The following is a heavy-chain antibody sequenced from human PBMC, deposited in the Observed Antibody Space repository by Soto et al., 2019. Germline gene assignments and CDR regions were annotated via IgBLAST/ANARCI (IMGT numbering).Heavy chain of an antibody. CDR3: ARELGYSSSWYAFDI. Sequence: GESLKISCKGSGYSFTSYWIGWVRQMPGKGLEWMGIIYPGDSDTRYSPSFQGQVTISADRSISPAYLQWSSLKASDTAMYYCARELGYSSSWYAFDIWGQGTMVTVSS. CDR1: GYSFTSYW. V-gene: IGHV5-51*01. J-gene: IGHJ3*02. CDR2: IYPGDSDT. D-gene: IGHD6-13*01.